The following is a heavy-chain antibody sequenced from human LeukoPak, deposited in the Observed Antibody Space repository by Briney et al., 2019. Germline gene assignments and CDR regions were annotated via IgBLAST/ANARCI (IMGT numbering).Heavy chain of an antibody. Sequence: SETLSLTCAVYGGSFSGYYWSWIRQPPGKGLEWIGEINHSGSTNYNPSLKSRVTISVDTSKNQFSLKLSSVTAADTAVYYCAREGWELLRRPGNYYYYGMDVWGQGTTVTVSS. CDR1: GGSFSGYY. CDR2: INHSGST. D-gene: IGHD1-26*01. CDR3: AREGWELLRRPGNYYYYGMDV. V-gene: IGHV4-34*01. J-gene: IGHJ6*02.